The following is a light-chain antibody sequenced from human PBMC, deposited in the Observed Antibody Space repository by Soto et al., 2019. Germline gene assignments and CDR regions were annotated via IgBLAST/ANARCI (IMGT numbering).Light chain of an antibody. J-gene: IGKJ1*01. CDR1: QGIGND. CDR2: LTY. CDR3: LQHNSYPRT. Sequence: DIPMTPSPPPLSSSVGDIVTITCRASQGIGNDVGWYQQKPGKAPKRLIYLTYSLQTGVPSRFSGSGSGTDFSLTISSLQPEDSATYFCLQHNSYPRTVGQGTKVDIK. V-gene: IGKV1-17*01.